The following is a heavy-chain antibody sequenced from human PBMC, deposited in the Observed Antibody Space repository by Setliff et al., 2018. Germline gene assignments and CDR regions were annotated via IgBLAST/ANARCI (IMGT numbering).Heavy chain of an antibody. D-gene: IGHD1-26*01. V-gene: IGHV4-4*07. Sequence: SETLSLTCTVSGGSISSYYWSWIRQPAGKGLEWIGRIYTSGSTNYNPSLKSRVTMSVDTSKNQVSLRLSSVTAADTAVYYCATRKSSGRLYYMDVWGKGTTVTVSS. CDR2: IYTSGST. J-gene: IGHJ6*03. CDR1: GGSISSYY. CDR3: ATRKSSGRLYYMDV.